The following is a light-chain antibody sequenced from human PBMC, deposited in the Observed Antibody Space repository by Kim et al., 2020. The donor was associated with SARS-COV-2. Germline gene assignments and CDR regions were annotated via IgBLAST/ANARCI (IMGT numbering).Light chain of an antibody. CDR1: QDINTY. CDR3: QKYNSLPWT. Sequence: ASVGDRVTITCRASQDINTYLAWYQQKPGKAPKLLIYAASALQSGVPSRFSGSGSGTDFTLTIVSLQPEDVATYYCQKYNSLPWTFGQGTKVDIK. J-gene: IGKJ1*01. CDR2: AAS. V-gene: IGKV1-27*01.